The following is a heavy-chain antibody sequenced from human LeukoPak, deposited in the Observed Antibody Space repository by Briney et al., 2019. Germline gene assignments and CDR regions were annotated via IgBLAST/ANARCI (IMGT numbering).Heavy chain of an antibody. D-gene: IGHD3-10*01. J-gene: IGHJ4*02. Sequence: SETLSLTCTVSGGSISSYYWSWIRQPPGKGLEWIGYIYTSGSTNYNPSLKSRVTISVDTSKNQFSLKLSSVTAADTAVYYCARSIGEKTNYYFDYWGQGTLVTVSS. V-gene: IGHV4-4*09. CDR2: IYTSGST. CDR3: ARSIGEKTNYYFDY. CDR1: GGSISSYY.